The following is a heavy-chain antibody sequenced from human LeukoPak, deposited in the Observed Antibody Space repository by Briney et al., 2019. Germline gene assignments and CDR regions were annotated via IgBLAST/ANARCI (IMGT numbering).Heavy chain of an antibody. CDR2: ISSSGTTI. V-gene: IGHV3-11*04. Sequence: GGSLRLSCAASGFTFSDYYMSWIRQAPGKGLEWVSYISSSGTTIYYADSVKGRFTISRDNAKNSLYLQMNSLRAEDTAVYYCAKDLPDGYNPGLEYWGQGTLVTVSS. J-gene: IGHJ4*02. D-gene: IGHD5-24*01. CDR1: GFTFSDYY. CDR3: AKDLPDGYNPGLEY.